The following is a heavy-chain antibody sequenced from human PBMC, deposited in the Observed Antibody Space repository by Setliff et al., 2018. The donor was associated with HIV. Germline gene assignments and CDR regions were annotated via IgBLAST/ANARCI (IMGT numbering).Heavy chain of an antibody. J-gene: IGHJ2*01. CDR2: IGTGGDT. V-gene: IGHV3-13*01. CDR3: ARAGGGGRWLHLSYWYFDL. Sequence: PGGSLRLSCEASGFTFSDYDFHWVRQAAGKGLEWVSAIGTGGDTYYVDSVKGRFTISRENARNSLYLQMNSLRVGDTAVYYCARAGGGGRWLHLSYWYFDLWGRGTLVTV. CDR1: GFTFSDYD. D-gene: IGHD3-16*01.